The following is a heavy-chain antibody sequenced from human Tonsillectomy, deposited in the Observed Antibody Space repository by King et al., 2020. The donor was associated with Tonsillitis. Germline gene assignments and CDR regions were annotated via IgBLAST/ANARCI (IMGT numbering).Heavy chain of an antibody. Sequence: VQLVESGGGVVQPGRSLRLSCAASGFAFNTHALHWVRQAPGKGLEWVALVSYDGNNRYYAASVKGRFTISRDNSKNTLYLQMNSLTAEDTVVYFCARDLFWSGDYHELGKNYYGMDVWGQGTTVTVSS. CDR1: GFAFNTHA. CDR3: ARDLFWSGDYHELGKNYYGMDV. CDR2: VSYDGNNR. D-gene: IGHD3-3*01. J-gene: IGHJ6*02. V-gene: IGHV3-30*04.